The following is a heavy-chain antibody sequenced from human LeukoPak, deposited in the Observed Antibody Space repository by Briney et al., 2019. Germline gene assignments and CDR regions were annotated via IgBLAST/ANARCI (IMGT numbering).Heavy chain of an antibody. CDR1: GFTVSTNH. Sequence: GGSLRLSCAVSGFTVSTNHMSWVRQAPGKGLEWVSVIYNDANTYYTDSVKGRFTISRDNSKNTVFLQMNSLRAEDTAVYYCARDREVVTAKAQMDVWGKGTTVTVPS. CDR2: IYNDANT. V-gene: IGHV3-53*01. CDR3: ARDREVVTAKAQMDV. J-gene: IGHJ6*04. D-gene: IGHD2-21*02.